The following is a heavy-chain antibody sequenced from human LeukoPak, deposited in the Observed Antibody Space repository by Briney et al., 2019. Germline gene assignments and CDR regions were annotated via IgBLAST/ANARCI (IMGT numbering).Heavy chain of an antibody. CDR3: ARDLTIFGVVSEVDDY. V-gene: IGHV1-69*04. CDR1: GGTFSSYA. J-gene: IGHJ4*02. Sequence: ASVKVSCKASGGTFSSYAISWVRQAPGQGLEWMGRIIPIPGIANYAQKFQGRVTITADKSTSTAYMELSSLRSEDTAVYYCARDLTIFGVVSEVDDYWGQGTLVTVSS. CDR2: IIPIPGIA. D-gene: IGHD3-3*01.